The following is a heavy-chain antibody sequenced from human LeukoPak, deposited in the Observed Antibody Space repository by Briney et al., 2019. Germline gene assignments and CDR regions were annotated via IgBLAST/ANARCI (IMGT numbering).Heavy chain of an antibody. CDR2: FYTSESS. CDR1: GGSISSYY. CDR3: AREEWELPPYYFDC. Sequence: KPSETLSLTCTVSGGSISSYYWSWIRQPAGKRLEWIGRFYTSESSNYNPSLKSRVTISVDTSKNQFSLKLSSVTAADTAVYYCAREEWELPPYYFDCWGQGTLVSVSS. V-gene: IGHV4-4*07. D-gene: IGHD1-26*01. J-gene: IGHJ4*02.